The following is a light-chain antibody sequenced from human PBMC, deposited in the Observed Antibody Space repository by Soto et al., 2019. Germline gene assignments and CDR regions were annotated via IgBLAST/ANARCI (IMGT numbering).Light chain of an antibody. CDR3: QQYNTFWT. J-gene: IGKJ1*01. CDR2: KAS. V-gene: IGKV1-5*03. Sequence: DIQMTQSPSTLSASVGDRVTITCRASQSISSWLAWYQQKPGKAPKLLIYKASGLESGVPSRFSGSGSGTEFTLTINGLQPDDFATYYCQQYNTFWTFGQGTKVDIK. CDR1: QSISSW.